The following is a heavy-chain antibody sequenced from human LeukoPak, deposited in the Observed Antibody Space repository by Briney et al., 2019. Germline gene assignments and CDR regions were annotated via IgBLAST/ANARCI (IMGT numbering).Heavy chain of an antibody. CDR1: GYTFTNYG. V-gene: IGHV1-18*01. Sequence: ASVKASCKASGYTFTNYGIHWVRQAPGQGLEWMGWISAYNGNTNSAQKLQGRVTMTTDTSTSTAYMELRSLRSDDTAVYYCARGPLRLYSYDSSANYFRWFDPWGQGTLVAVSS. J-gene: IGHJ5*02. CDR2: ISAYNGNT. D-gene: IGHD3-22*01. CDR3: ARGPLRLYSYDSSANYFRWFDP.